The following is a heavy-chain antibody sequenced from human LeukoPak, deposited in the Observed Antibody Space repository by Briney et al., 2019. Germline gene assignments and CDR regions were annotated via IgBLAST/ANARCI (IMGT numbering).Heavy chain of an antibody. CDR3: ARGGLHYYDSSGFDY. D-gene: IGHD3-22*01. Sequence: GGSLRLSCAASGFTFSSYDMHWVRQATGKGLEWVSAIGTAGDTYYPGSVKGRFTISRENAKNSLYLQMNSLRAGDTAVYYCARGGLHYYDSSGFDYWGQGTLVTVSS. CDR1: GFTFSSYD. J-gene: IGHJ4*02. CDR2: IGTAGDT. V-gene: IGHV3-13*01.